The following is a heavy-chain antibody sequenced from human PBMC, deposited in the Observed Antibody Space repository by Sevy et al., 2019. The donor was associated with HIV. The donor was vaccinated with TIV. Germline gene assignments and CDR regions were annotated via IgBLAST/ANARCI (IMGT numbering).Heavy chain of an antibody. V-gene: IGHV3-53*01. CDR3: AREDIVLGEDNYYGIDV. D-gene: IGHD2-15*01. CDR1: GFSVSSNY. Sequence: GGSLRLSCAASGFSVSSNYMSWVRQAPGKGPEWVSVIHSGGKISYADSVQGRFTISRDNSKNTLYLQMNSLRAEDTAVYYCAREDIVLGEDNYYGIDVWAKGPRSPSP. CDR2: IHSGGKI. J-gene: IGHJ6*02.